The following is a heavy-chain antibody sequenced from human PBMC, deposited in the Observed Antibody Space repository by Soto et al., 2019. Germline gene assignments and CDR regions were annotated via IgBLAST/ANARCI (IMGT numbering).Heavy chain of an antibody. CDR2: IIPIFGTA. CDR3: ARDSSSWVGLSTMPFDY. D-gene: IGHD6-13*01. CDR1: GGTFSSYA. V-gene: IGHV1-69*01. J-gene: IGHJ4*02. Sequence: QVQLVQSGAEVKKPGSSVKVSCKASGGTFSSYAISWVRQAPGQGLEWMGGIIPIFGTANYAQKFQGRVTITADESTSTAYMELSSLRSEDTAVYYCARDSSSWVGLSTMPFDYWGQGTLVTVSS.